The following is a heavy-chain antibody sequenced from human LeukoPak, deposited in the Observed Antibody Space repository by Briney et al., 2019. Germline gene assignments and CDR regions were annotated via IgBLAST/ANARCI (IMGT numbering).Heavy chain of an antibody. CDR2: INPSSTTI. D-gene: IGHD5-24*01. V-gene: IGHV3-48*02. CDR1: GFTFSTYS. CDR3: ARAQDPTILSYFDY. Sequence: GGSLRLSCAASGFTFSTYSMNWVRQAPGKGLEWVSYINPSSTTIYYADSVKGRFTISRDNAKNSLYLQMNSLRDEDTAVYYCARAQDPTILSYFDYWGQGTLVTVST. J-gene: IGHJ4*02.